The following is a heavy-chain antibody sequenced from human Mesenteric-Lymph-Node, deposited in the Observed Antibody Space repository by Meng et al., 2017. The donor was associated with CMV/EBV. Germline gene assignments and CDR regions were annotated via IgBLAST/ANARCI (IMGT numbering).Heavy chain of an antibody. D-gene: IGHD2-21*01. J-gene: IGHJ4*02. CDR1: GFTVSSNY. CDR3: ARCSDCGVVISISYYFDY. Sequence: GGSLRLSCAASGFTVSSNYMSWVRQAPGKGLEWVSVIYSGGSTYYADSVKGRFTISRDNSKNTLYLQMNSLRAEDTAVYYCARCSDCGVVISISYYFDYWGQGTLVTVSS. CDR2: IYSGGST. V-gene: IGHV3-53*01.